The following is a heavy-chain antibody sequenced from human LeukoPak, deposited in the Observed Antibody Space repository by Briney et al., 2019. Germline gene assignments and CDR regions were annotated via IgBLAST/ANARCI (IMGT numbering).Heavy chain of an antibody. V-gene: IGHV3-53*04. CDR1: GFIVSSNY. CDR3: AGIVGATDAFDI. D-gene: IGHD1-26*01. Sequence: GGSLRLSCAASGFIVSSNYMNWVRQAPGKGLEWVSVIYSGGSTYYADSVKGRFTVFRHNSKNTLFLRMNSLRAEDTAVYYCAGIVGATDAFDIWGQGTMVTVSS. CDR2: IYSGGST. J-gene: IGHJ3*02.